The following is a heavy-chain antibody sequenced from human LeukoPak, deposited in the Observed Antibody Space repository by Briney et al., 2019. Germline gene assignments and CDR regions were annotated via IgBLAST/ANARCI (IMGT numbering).Heavy chain of an antibody. CDR3: ARDKIEGPTKLDY. V-gene: IGHV3-7*01. J-gene: IGHJ4*02. D-gene: IGHD1-1*01. Sequence: GGSLRLSCAASGFTFSSYWMSWVRQAPGKGLEWVANIKQDESEKYYVDSVKGRFTISRDNAKNSLYLQMSSLRAEDTAVYYCARDKIEGPTKLDYWGQGILVTVSS. CDR1: GFTFSSYW. CDR2: IKQDESEK.